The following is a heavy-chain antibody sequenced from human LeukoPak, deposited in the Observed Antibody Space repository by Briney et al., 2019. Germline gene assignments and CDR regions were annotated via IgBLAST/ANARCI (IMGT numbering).Heavy chain of an antibody. J-gene: IGHJ6*02. Sequence: GGSLRLSCAASGFIFSSYGMHWVRQAPGKGREWVAVISHDGSRESYAESVKGRFTVSRDNSKNTLYLQMNSLGAEDTAMYYCAKEYGDYEFYYYYGMDVWGQGTTVTVSS. CDR1: GFIFSSYG. CDR2: ISHDGSRE. CDR3: AKEYGDYEFYYYYGMDV. V-gene: IGHV3-30*18. D-gene: IGHD4-17*01.